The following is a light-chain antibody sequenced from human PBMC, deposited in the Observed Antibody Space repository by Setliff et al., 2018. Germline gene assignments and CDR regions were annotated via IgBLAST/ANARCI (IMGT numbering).Light chain of an antibody. CDR3: AAWDDSLNCPV. Sequence: QSVLTQPPSASGTPGQRVTISCSGSSSNIGSNTVNWYQQFPGTAPKLLIYRNNQRPSGVPDRFSGSKSGTSASLAISGLQSEDEADYYCAAWDDSLNCPVFGGGTKVTVL. J-gene: IGLJ2*01. CDR2: RNN. CDR1: SSNIGSNT. V-gene: IGLV1-44*01.